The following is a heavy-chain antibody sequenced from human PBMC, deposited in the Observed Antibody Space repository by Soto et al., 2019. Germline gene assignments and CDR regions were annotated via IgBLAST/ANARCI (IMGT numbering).Heavy chain of an antibody. V-gene: IGHV1-69*12. CDR1: GDTFSSFA. CDR3: ARDKDREQLGGNYYYALDV. D-gene: IGHD1-1*01. J-gene: IGHJ6*02. CDR2: IIPIFRTP. Sequence: QVHLVQSGAEVKKPGSSVKVSCKASGDTFSSFAISWVRQAPRQELEWMGGIIPIFRTPKYGQKFQGRVTITADEPTSTAYMELSSLRSEDTALYYCARDKDREQLGGNYYYALDVWGQRTTVIVSS.